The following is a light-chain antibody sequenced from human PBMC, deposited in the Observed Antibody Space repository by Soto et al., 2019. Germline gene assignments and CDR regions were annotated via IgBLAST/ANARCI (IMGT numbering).Light chain of an antibody. V-gene: IGKV1-9*01. CDR1: QGIGSY. Sequence: DIQLTQSPAFLSASVGDRVTITCRASQGIGSYLAWYQQKPGKAPNLLIFAASTLQSGVPSRFSGTGSGTEFTLTISSLQPEDFAAYYCQQYGSSPYTFGQGTKLEIK. J-gene: IGKJ2*01. CDR3: QQYGSSPYT. CDR2: AAS.